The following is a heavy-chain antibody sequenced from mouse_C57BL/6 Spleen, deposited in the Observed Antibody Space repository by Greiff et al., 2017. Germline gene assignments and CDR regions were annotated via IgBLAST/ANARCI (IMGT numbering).Heavy chain of an antibody. Sequence: VKLMESGAELARPGASVKLSCKASGYTFTSYGISWVKQRTGQGLEWIGEIYPRSGNTYYNEKFKGKATLTADKSSSTAYMELRSLTSEDSAVYFCARGATVGAMDYWGQGTSVTVSS. CDR2: IYPRSGNT. CDR1: GYTFTSYG. D-gene: IGHD1-1*01. J-gene: IGHJ4*01. V-gene: IGHV1-81*01. CDR3: ARGATVGAMDY.